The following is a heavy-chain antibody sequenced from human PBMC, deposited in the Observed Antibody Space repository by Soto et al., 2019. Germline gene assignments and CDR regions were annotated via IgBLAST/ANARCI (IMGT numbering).Heavy chain of an antibody. V-gene: IGHV4-39*01. D-gene: IGHD4-4*01. CDR3: ARHWLQSWFDP. Sequence: SETLSLTCTVSGGSISSYYWSWIRQPPGKGLEWIGSIYYSGSSYYNPSLKSRVTISVDTSKNQFSLKLSSVTAADTAAYYCARHWLQSWFDPWGQGTLVTVS. J-gene: IGHJ5*02. CDR2: IYYSGSS. CDR1: GGSISSYY.